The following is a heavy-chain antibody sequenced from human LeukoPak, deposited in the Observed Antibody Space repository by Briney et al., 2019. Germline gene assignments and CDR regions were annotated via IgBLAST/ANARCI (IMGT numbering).Heavy chain of an antibody. CDR2: TNPNSGNT. V-gene: IGHV1-8*01. J-gene: IGHJ6*02. CDR3: AMGSGSPPNYYGMDV. CDR1: GYTFTSYD. D-gene: IGHD3-10*01. Sequence: ASVKVSCKASGYTFTSYDINWVRQATGQGLEWMGWTNPNSGNTGYAQKFQGRVTMTRNTSISTAYMELSSLRSEDTAVYYCAMGSGSPPNYYGMDVWGQGTTVTVSS.